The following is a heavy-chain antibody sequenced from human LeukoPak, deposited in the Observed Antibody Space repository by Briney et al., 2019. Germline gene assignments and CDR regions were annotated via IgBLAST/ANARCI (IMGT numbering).Heavy chain of an antibody. Sequence: PSETLSLTCTVSGGSISSYYWSWIRQPPGKGLEWIGYIYYSGSTNYNPSLKSRVTISVDTSKNQFSLKLSSGTAADTAVYYCAATYYYGSGSYNAFDIWGQGTMVTVSS. D-gene: IGHD3-10*01. V-gene: IGHV4-59*01. CDR2: IYYSGST. CDR1: GGSISSYY. J-gene: IGHJ3*02. CDR3: AATYYYGSGSYNAFDI.